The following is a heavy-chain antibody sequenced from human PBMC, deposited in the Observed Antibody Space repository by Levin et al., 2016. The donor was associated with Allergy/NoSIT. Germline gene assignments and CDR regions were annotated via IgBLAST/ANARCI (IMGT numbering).Heavy chain of an antibody. V-gene: IGHV3-7*01. CDR2: IRGDGSEV. Sequence: GGSLRLSCVVSGFTFKNYWMSWVRQVPGKGLEWVANIRGDGSEVKFVDSLRGRFTISRDNAKNSLYLQMNSLRVEDTAVYYCARAGIVAVPDMVTNFDYWGHGILVTVSS. CDR3: ARAGIVAVPDMVTNFDY. D-gene: IGHD6-19*01. J-gene: IGHJ4*01. CDR1: GFTFKNYW.